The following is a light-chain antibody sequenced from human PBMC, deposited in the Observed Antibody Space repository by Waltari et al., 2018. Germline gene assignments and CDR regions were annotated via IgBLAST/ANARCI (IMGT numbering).Light chain of an antibody. V-gene: IGLV1-40*01. Sequence: QSVLRQSPSVSGAPGQRLTISCTGSNSNIGAGYDVHWYQQFPGRVPKLLLFGNSNRPSGVPDRVSGSKSGTSASLAIAGLQLEDEADYYCQSYDRSLSGWVFGGGTKLTVL. J-gene: IGLJ3*02. CDR2: GNS. CDR3: QSYDRSLSGWV. CDR1: NSNIGAGYD.